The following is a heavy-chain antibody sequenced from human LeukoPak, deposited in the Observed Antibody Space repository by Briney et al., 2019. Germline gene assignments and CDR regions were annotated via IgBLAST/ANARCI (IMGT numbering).Heavy chain of an antibody. J-gene: IGHJ3*02. CDR1: GGSFSCYY. CDR2: INHSGST. CDR3: ARATVLSRVFDI. V-gene: IGHV4-34*01. Sequence: SETLSLTCAVYGGSFSCYYWSWIRQPPGKGLEWIGEINHSGSTNYNPSLKSRVTISVDTSKNQFSLKLSSVTAADTAVYYCARATVLSRVFDIWGQGTMVTVSS. D-gene: IGHD4-17*01.